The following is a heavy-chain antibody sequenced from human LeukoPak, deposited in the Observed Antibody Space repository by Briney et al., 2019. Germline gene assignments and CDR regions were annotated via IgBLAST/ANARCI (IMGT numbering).Heavy chain of an antibody. D-gene: IGHD1-26*01. CDR1: GVTFSSYG. CDR3: AKDLSGNFDY. J-gene: IGHJ4*02. Sequence: GGSLRLSCAASGVTFSSYGMHWVRQAPGKGLEWVAVISYDGSNKYYADSVKGRFTISRDNSKNTLYLQMNSLRAEDTAVYYCAKDLSGNFDYWGQGTLVTVSS. CDR2: ISYDGSNK. V-gene: IGHV3-30*18.